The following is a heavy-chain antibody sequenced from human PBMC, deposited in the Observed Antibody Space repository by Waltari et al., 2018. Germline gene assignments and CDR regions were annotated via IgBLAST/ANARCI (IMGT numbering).Heavy chain of an antibody. CDR2: IYYSGST. CDR1: GGSISSSSYY. Sequence: GGSISSSSYYWGWIRQPPGKGLEWIGSIYYSGSTYYNPSLKRRVTISVDTSKNQFSLKLSSLTAADTAVYYCARLVTPYSGSYLDLDYWGQGTLVTVSS. V-gene: IGHV4-39*01. D-gene: IGHD1-26*01. CDR3: ARLVTPYSGSYLDLDY. J-gene: IGHJ4*02.